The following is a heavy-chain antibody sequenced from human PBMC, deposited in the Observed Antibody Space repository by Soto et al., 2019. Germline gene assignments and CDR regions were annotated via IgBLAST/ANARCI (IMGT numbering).Heavy chain of an antibody. D-gene: IGHD5-18*01. J-gene: IGHJ5*02. V-gene: IGHV3-49*03. CDR1: GFTFGDYA. CDR3: LLHSYGYRVFDP. Sequence: GGSLRLSCTASGFTFGDYAMSWFRQAPGKGLEWVGFIRSKAYGGTTEYAASVKGRFTISRDDSKSIAYLQMNSLKTEDTAVYFCLLHSYGYRVFDPRGQRTLVTVSS. CDR2: IRSKAYGGTT.